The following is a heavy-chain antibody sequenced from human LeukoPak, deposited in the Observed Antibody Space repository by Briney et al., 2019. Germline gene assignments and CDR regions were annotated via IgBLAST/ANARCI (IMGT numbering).Heavy chain of an antibody. CDR2: IIPIFGTA. CDR3: ARVGDYRGGYYFDY. CDR1: GYTFTSYG. J-gene: IGHJ4*02. D-gene: IGHD4-17*01. Sequence: SVKVSCKASGYTFTSYGISWVRQAPGQGLEWMGGIIPIFGTANYAQKFQGRGTITTDESTSTAYMELSSLRSEDTAVYYCARVGDYRGGYYFDYWGQGTLVTVSS. V-gene: IGHV1-69*05.